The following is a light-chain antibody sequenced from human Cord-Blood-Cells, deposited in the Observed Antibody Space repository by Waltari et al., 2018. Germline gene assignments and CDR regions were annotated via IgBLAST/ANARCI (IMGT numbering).Light chain of an antibody. CDR2: KDS. CDR3: QSADSSGTYPV. Sequence: SYELTPPPSVSVSPGQTARLTCSGDALPKQYAFWYQQKPGQAPVLVIYKDSERPSGIPERFSGSSSGTTVTLTISGVQAEDEADYYCQSADSSGTYPVFGGGTKLTVL. CDR1: ALPKQY. V-gene: IGLV3-25*03. J-gene: IGLJ2*01.